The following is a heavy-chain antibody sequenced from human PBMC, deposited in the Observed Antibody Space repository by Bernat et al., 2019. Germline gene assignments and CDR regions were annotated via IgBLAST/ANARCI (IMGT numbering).Heavy chain of an antibody. CDR3: TTDHDYGDYFFDY. J-gene: IGHJ4*02. CDR2: IKSKTDGGTT. V-gene: IGHV3-15*07. Sequence: EVQLVESGGGLVKPGGSLRLSCAASGFTFSNAWMNWVRQAPGKGLEWVGRIKSKTDGGTTDYAAPVKGRFTISRDDSKNTLYLQMNSLKTEDTAVYYCTTDHDYGDYFFDYWGQGTLVTVSS. D-gene: IGHD4-17*01. CDR1: GFTFSNAW.